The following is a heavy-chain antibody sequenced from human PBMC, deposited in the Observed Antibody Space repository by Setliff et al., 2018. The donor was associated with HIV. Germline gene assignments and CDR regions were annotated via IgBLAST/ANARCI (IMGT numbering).Heavy chain of an antibody. CDR3: ARQVTVVGYFETAAGSFNY. V-gene: IGHV4-39*01. J-gene: IGHJ4*02. CDR1: GGSITSSGYH. D-gene: IGHD2-21*01. Sequence: THSETLAPTCRVSGGSITSSGYHWGWIRQPPGKGPEWIGTIYYSGSIYYTPSLKSRVTISTDTSKNQFSLKVRSVTAADTAVYYWARQVTVVGYFETAAGSFNYWGPGTLVTVSS. CDR2: IYYSGSI.